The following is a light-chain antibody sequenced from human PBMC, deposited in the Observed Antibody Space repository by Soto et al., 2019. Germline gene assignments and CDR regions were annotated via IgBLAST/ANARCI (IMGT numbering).Light chain of an antibody. CDR2: GAS. J-gene: IGKJ4*01. V-gene: IGKV3-20*01. CDR1: QRISNYY. CDR3: QQYGSSPLT. Sequence: EIVLTQSPDTLSLSSGERATLSCRASQRISNYYLAWYHQKPGQAPRLIIYGASSRATGVPDRFSGSGSGTDFTLTISRLEPEDFAVYYCQQYGSSPLTFGGGTKVEIK.